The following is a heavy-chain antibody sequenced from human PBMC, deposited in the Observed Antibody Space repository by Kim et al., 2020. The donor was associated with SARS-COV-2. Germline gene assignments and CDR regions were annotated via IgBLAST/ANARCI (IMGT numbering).Heavy chain of an antibody. CDR2: IWYDGSNK. Sequence: GGSLRLSCAASGFTFSSYGMHWVRQAPGKGLEWVAVIWYDGSNKYYADSVKGRFTISRDNSKNTLYLQMNSLRAEDTAVHYCARDGGYSGFGYFQHWGQGTLVTVSS. CDR1: GFTFSSYG. D-gene: IGHD5-12*01. CDR3: ARDGGYSGFGYFQH. V-gene: IGHV3-33*01. J-gene: IGHJ1*01.